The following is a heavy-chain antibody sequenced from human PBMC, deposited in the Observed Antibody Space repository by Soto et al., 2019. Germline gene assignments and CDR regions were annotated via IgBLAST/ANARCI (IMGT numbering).Heavy chain of an antibody. CDR3: AREVADILTGYNYYYYGMDV. J-gene: IGHJ6*02. Sequence: GGSLRLSCAASGFTFSSYSMNWVRQAPGKGLEWVSSISSSSSYIYYADSVKGRFTISRDNAKNSLYLQMNSLRAEDTAVYYCAREVADILTGYNYYYYGMDVWGQGTTVTVSS. CDR1: GFTFSSYS. CDR2: ISSSSSYI. D-gene: IGHD3-9*01. V-gene: IGHV3-21*01.